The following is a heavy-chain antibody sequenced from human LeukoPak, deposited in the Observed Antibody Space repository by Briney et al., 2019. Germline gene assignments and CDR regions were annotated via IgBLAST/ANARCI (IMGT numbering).Heavy chain of an antibody. D-gene: IGHD4-17*01. Sequence: PSETLSLTCTVSGGSISSGSYYWSWIRQPAGKGLEWIGRIYTSGSTNYNPSLKSRVTISIDTSKNQFSPKLSSLTAADAAIYYCARGIESYGDYGYWGQGVLVTVSS. CDR2: IYTSGST. CDR1: GGSISSGSYY. V-gene: IGHV4-61*02. J-gene: IGHJ4*02. CDR3: ARGIESYGDYGY.